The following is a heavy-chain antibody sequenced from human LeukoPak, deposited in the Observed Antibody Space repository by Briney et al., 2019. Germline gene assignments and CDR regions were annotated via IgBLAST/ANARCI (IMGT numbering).Heavy chain of an antibody. Sequence: GGSLRLSCAASGFTFSSYGMHWVRQAPGKGVEWVAVIWYDGSNKYYVDSVKGRFTISRDNSKNTLYLQMNSLRAEDTAVYYCALRGPGDAFDIWGQGTMVTVSS. J-gene: IGHJ3*02. CDR3: ALRGPGDAFDI. V-gene: IGHV3-30*02. CDR1: GFTFSSYG. CDR2: IWYDGSNK. D-gene: IGHD2-2*01.